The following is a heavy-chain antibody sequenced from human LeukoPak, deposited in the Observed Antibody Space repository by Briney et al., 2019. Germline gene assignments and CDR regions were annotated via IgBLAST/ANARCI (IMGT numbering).Heavy chain of an antibody. V-gene: IGHV3-9*01. CDR2: ISWNSGSI. J-gene: IGHJ3*02. D-gene: IGHD4-17*01. CDR3: AKDLLPSTTWDAFDI. Sequence: GRSLRLSCAASGFTFDDYAMHWVRQAPGKGLEWVSGISWNSGSIGYADSVRGRFTISRDNAKSSLYLQMNSLRAEDTALYYCAKDLLPSTTWDAFDIWGQGTMVTVSS. CDR1: GFTFDDYA.